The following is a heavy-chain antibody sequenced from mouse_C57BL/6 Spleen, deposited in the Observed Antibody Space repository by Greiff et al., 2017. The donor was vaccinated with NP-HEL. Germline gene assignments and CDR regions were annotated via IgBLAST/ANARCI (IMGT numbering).Heavy chain of an antibody. J-gene: IGHJ3*01. CDR2: IYPRSGNT. CDR3: ALFYYYGSSPWFAY. V-gene: IGHV1-81*01. CDR1: GYTFTSYG. D-gene: IGHD1-1*01. Sequence: QVQLQQSGAELARPGASVKLSCKASGYTFTSYGISWVKQRTGQGLEWIGEIYPRSGNTYYNEKFKGKATLTADKSSSTAYMELRSLTSEDSAVYFCALFYYYGSSPWFAYWGQGTLVTVSA.